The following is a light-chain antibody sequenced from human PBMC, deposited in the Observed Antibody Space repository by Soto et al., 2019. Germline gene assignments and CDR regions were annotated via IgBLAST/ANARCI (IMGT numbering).Light chain of an antibody. V-gene: IGKV3-11*01. CDR2: DAS. CDR3: QQRSNWTLT. CDR1: LNVNSY. J-gene: IGKJ4*01. Sequence: EIVMTQSPATLSVSPGERATLSCRASLNVNSYLAWYQQKPGQAPRLLIYDASNRAAGIPARFSGSGSGTDFTLTISSLEPEDFAIYYCQQRSNWTLTFGGGTKVDI.